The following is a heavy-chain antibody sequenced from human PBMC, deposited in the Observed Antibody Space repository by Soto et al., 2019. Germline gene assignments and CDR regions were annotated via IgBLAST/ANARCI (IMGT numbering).Heavy chain of an antibody. D-gene: IGHD3-3*01. J-gene: IGHJ4*02. CDR1: GYTFSSYG. V-gene: IGHV1-18*01. CDR3: SRTVTIFVNVTRCVH. Sequence: QVQLMQSGGEVKSPGASVKVSCKASGYTFSSYGITWVRQAPGQGLEWMGWISAYNGNTNYAQNLQDRVTMNTDTSTSTAYMELRRLRSDYTAAYYCSRTVTIFVNVTRCVHLGQGTLVTVSS. CDR2: ISAYNGNT.